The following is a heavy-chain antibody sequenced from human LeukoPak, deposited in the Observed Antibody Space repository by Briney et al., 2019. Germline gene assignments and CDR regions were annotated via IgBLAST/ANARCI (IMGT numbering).Heavy chain of an antibody. D-gene: IGHD3-3*01. CDR1: GGTFSSYA. J-gene: IGHJ6*02. CDR3: ARPTLRFLEWFPRPLYYYGMDV. Sequence: SVKVSCKASGGTFSSYAISWVRQAPGQGLEWMGRIIPIFGIANYAQKFQGRVTITADKSTSTAYMELSSLRSEDTAVYYCARPTLRFLEWFPRPLYYYGMDVWGQGTTDTVSS. CDR2: IIPIFGIA. V-gene: IGHV1-69*04.